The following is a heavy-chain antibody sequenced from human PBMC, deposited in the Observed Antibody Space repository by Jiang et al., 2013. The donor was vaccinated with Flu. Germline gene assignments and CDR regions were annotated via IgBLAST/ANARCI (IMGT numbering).Heavy chain of an antibody. Sequence: QSGSELKKPGASVKVSCKASGYTFTSYAMNWVRQAPGQGLGWMGWIIPIFGPPNYAQIFQDRVTITADKATNTIYMELKSLKFDDTAIYYCARFFAETAPPGIAVSGTGFQPWGQGTLVTVSS. CDR2: IIPIFGPP. V-gene: IGHV1-69*06. D-gene: IGHD6-19*01. J-gene: IGHJ1*01. CDR1: GYTFTSYA. CDR3: ARFFAETAPPGIAVSGTGFQP.